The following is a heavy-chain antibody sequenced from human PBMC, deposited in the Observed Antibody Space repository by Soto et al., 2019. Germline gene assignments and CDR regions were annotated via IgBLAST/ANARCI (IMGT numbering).Heavy chain of an antibody. CDR2: ISYDGSNK. J-gene: IGHJ4*02. D-gene: IGHD2-15*01. CDR3: AKDRLRGVDCSGGSCYYFDY. Sequence: GGSLRLSCAASGFTFSSYGMHWVRQAPGKGLEWVAVISYDGSNKYYADSVKGRFTISRDNSKNTLYLQMNSLRAEDTAVYYCAKDRLRGVDCSGGSCYYFDYWGQGTLVTVSS. CDR1: GFTFSSYG. V-gene: IGHV3-30*18.